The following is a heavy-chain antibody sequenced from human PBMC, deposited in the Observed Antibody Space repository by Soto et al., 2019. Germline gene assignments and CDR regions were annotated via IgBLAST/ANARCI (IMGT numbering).Heavy chain of an antibody. V-gene: IGHV3-30*03. CDR3: HRQSGVDV. Sequence: QVQLVESGGGVVQPGRSLRLSCAASGFIFTSYAMHCVRQAPGKGLEWVAVISDDGSNKYYVDSVKGRFTIYRDSSKSMLYLQMNSLRPEDTAVYYCHRQSGVDVWGQGTTVTVSS. J-gene: IGHJ6*02. CDR2: ISDDGSNK. CDR1: GFIFTSYA.